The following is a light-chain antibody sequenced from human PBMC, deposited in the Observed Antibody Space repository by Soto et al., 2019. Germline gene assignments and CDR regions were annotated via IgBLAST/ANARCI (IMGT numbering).Light chain of an antibody. V-gene: IGKV1-5*03. CDR1: QSFRHG. J-gene: IGKJ1*01. Sequence: DIQMTQSPSTRSASVGDTVTITCRASQSFRHGLAGYQQKPGKAPKCLIYKASTLESGVPSRFSGSGSGTEFTLTISRLQPDEFETYYCQQYNSYSWTFGQGPKGEIK. CDR3: QQYNSYSWT. CDR2: KAS.